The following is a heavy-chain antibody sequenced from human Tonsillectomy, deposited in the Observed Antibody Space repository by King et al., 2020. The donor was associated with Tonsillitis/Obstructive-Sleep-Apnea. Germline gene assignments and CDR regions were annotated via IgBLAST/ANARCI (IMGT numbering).Heavy chain of an antibody. J-gene: IGHJ4*02. CDR3: ARDLHLSGGGH. CDR1: GFTFSDHY. Sequence: VQLVESGGGLVQPGGSLRLSCAASGFTFSDHYMDWVRQATGKGLEWVGRTRKYANSYTTEYAASVKARFTISRDNSKNSLFLKMNSLETDDTAVYYCARDLHLSGGGHWGQGTLVTVSS. V-gene: IGHV3-72*01. CDR2: TRKYANSYTT. D-gene: IGHD5-24*01.